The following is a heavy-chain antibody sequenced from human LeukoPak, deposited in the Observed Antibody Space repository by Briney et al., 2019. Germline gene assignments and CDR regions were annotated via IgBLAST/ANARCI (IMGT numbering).Heavy chain of an antibody. CDR1: GGELISCA. J-gene: IGHJ6*02. CDR2: IIPTIGST. V-gene: IGHV1-69*04. Sequence: SVKVSCKATGGELISCAINWVRQAPGQGLEWMGRIIPTIGSTDYAPALQGRATFTADKSTTTAYMVLNGLRPDDSAVYYCAKVRGSRGWGMDVWGQGTTVIVSS. D-gene: IGHD2-15*01. CDR3: AKVRGSRGWGMDV.